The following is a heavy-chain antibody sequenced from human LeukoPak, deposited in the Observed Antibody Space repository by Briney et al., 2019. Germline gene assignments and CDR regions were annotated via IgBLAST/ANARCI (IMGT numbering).Heavy chain of an antibody. CDR2: ISSSSSYI. V-gene: IGHV3-21*01. CDR3: ASESAPDSSGYYYENY. D-gene: IGHD3-22*01. Sequence: GGSLRLSCAASGFTFSSYSMNRVRQAPGKGLEWVSSISSSSSYIYYADSVKGRFTISRDNAKNSLYLQMNSLRAEDTAVYYCASESAPDSSGYYYENYWGQGTLVTVSS. CDR1: GFTFSSYS. J-gene: IGHJ4*02.